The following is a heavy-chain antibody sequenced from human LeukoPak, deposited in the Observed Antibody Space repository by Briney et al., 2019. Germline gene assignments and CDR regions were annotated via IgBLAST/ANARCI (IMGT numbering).Heavy chain of an antibody. CDR2: ISGSGGST. Sequence: PGGSLRLSCAASGFTFSSYAMSWVRQAPGKGLEWVSAISGSGGSTYYADSVKGRFTISRDNSKNTLYLQMNSLRAEDTAVYYCAKDPHIVVVPTRYYFDYWGQGTLVTVSS. V-gene: IGHV3-23*01. D-gene: IGHD2-2*01. CDR1: GFTFSSYA. CDR3: AKDPHIVVVPTRYYFDY. J-gene: IGHJ4*02.